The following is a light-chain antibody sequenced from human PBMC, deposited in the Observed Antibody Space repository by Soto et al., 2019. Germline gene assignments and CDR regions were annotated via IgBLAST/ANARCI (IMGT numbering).Light chain of an antibody. CDR3: QQYRDNWT. J-gene: IGKJ1*01. V-gene: IGKV1-5*03. Sequence: DIQMTQSPSTLSASVGDRVTITCRASQSISSWLAWYQQKPGTAPKLLIYEASTLQSEVPSRFSGSGSGTEFTLTISSLQPDDSATYYCQQYRDNWTFGQGTKVEIK. CDR1: QSISSW. CDR2: EAS.